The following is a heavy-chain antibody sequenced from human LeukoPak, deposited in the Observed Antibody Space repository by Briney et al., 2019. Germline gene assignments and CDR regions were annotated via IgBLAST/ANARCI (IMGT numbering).Heavy chain of an antibody. CDR1: GGSISSSSYY. Sequence: PSETLSLTCTVSGGSISSSSYYWGWIRQPPGKGLEWIGSIHYSGSTYYNPSLKSRVTISVDTSKNQFSLKLSSVIAADTAVYYCARQYPITMIVVVTDGDWFDPWGQGTLVTVSS. J-gene: IGHJ5*02. V-gene: IGHV4-39*01. CDR2: IHYSGST. CDR3: ARQYPITMIVVVTDGDWFDP. D-gene: IGHD3-22*01.